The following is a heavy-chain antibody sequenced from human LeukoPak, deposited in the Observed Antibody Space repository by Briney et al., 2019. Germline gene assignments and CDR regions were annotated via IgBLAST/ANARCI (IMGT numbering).Heavy chain of an antibody. CDR1: AFTFSSYA. J-gene: IGHJ4*02. Sequence: QPGGSLRLSCAASAFTFSSYAMSWVRQAPGEGLEWVSTISDSGSTTYYADSVKGRFTISRDNSKNTLYLQMNSLRVEDTAVYYCAKRTGTTPRPFDYWGQGTLVTVSS. CDR3: AKRTGTTPRPFDY. V-gene: IGHV3-23*01. CDR2: ISDSGSTT. D-gene: IGHD1-7*01.